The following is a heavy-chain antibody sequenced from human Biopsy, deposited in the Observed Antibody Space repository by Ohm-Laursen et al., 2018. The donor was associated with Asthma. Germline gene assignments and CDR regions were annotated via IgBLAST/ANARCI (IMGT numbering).Heavy chain of an antibody. CDR2: IKHDGSEK. D-gene: IGHD3-3*02. J-gene: IGHJ1*01. CDR3: ARTFHFWSPYHAEHYQL. CDR1: GFTFGDYW. Sequence: LRLSCSASGFTFGDYWMSWVRQVPGKGLEWVANIKHDGSEKNHVDSLKGRFTISRDNAKNSLYLQMNSLRAEDTAVYYCARTFHFWSPYHAEHYQLWGQGTLVTVSS. V-gene: IGHV3-7*01.